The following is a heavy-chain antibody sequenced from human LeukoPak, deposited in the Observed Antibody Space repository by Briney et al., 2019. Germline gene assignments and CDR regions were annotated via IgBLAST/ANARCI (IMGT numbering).Heavy chain of an antibody. J-gene: IGHJ2*01. Sequence: GGSLRLSCVGSGFTFSSFEMNWVRQAPGKGLEWISYISTSGGTKYYTDSVKGRFTISRDNAKNSLFLQMNSLRAEDTAVYYCARETTGPREMTTVVSRNWYFDLWGRGTVVSVSA. CDR3: ARETTGPREMTTVVSRNWYFDL. CDR2: ISTSGGTK. CDR1: GFTFSSFE. V-gene: IGHV3-48*03. D-gene: IGHD4-23*01.